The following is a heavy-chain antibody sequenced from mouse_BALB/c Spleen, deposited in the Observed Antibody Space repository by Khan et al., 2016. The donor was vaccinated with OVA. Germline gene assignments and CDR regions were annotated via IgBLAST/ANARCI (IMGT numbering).Heavy chain of an antibody. CDR2: IDPFNGST. V-gene: IGHV1S135*01. D-gene: IGHD2-4*01. CDR1: DSSFTDYY. J-gene: IGHJ3*01. Sequence: EVQLQKSGPELMKPGASVKMSCKASDSSFTDYYMHWMKQSHGKSLEWIGYIDPFNGSTTYNQKFKGKATLTVDKSSSTDYMHLNSLTSEDSAVYYCSRDGITTGFAYWGQGTLVAIAA. CDR3: SRDGITTGFAY.